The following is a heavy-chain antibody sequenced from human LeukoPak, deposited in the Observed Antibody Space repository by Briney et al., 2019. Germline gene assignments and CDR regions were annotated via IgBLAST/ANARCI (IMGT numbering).Heavy chain of an antibody. D-gene: IGHD3-10*01. CDR3: TTDRNLYYYGSGSYYNYFDY. CDR1: GFTFSNAW. V-gene: IGHV3-15*01. J-gene: IGHJ4*02. Sequence: GGSLRLSCAASGFTFSNAWMSWVCQAPGKGLEWVGRIKSKTDGGTTDYAAPVKGRFTISRDDSKNTLYLQMNSLKTEDTAVYYCTTDRNLYYYGSGSYYNYFDYWGQGTLVTVSS. CDR2: IKSKTDGGTT.